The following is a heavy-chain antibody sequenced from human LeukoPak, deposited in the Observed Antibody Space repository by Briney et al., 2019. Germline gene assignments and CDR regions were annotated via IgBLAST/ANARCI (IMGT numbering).Heavy chain of an antibody. CDR3: AREWVTGSGSYFDY. V-gene: IGHV3-64*01. CDR1: GFSFSGFA. D-gene: IGHD1-26*01. CDR2: ISSNGGST. Sequence: GGSLRLSCGGFGFSFSGFAMHWLRQAPGKGLEYVSVISSNGGSTYYANSVKGRFTISRDNSKNTLYLQMGSLRAEDMAVYYCAREWVTGSGSYFDYWGQGTLVTVSS. J-gene: IGHJ4*02.